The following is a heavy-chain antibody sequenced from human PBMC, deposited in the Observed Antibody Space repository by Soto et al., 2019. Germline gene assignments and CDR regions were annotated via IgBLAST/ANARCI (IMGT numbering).Heavy chain of an antibody. CDR3: ARVVKAGDYGDYGRYYFDY. V-gene: IGHV1-18*04. CDR1: GYTFTTYG. D-gene: IGHD4-17*01. CDR2: ISAYSGNI. Sequence: QVQLVQSGAEVKKPGASVKVSCKASGYTFTTYGITWVRQAPGQGLEWMGWISAYSGNINYAQKLQRRLTVTTDPSTNTAYMDLRSLRSDDTAVYYCARVVKAGDYGDYGRYYFDYWGHGTLVTVSS. J-gene: IGHJ4*01.